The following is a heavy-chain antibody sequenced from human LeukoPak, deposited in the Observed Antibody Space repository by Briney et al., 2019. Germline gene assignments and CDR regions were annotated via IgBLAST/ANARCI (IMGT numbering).Heavy chain of an antibody. CDR3: AKGRHIVVVTAIRSSYMDV. CDR2: IRYDGSNK. Sequence: GGSLRLSCAASGFTFSSYGMHWVRQAPGKGLEWVAFIRYDGSNKYYADSVKGRFTISRDNSKNTLYLQMNSLRAEDTAVYYCAKGRHIVVVTAIRSSYMDVWGKGTTVTIPS. CDR1: GFTFSSYG. V-gene: IGHV3-30*02. J-gene: IGHJ6*03. D-gene: IGHD2-21*02.